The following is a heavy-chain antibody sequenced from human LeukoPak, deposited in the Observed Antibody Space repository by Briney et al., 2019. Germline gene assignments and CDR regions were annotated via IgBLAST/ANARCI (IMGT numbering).Heavy chain of an antibody. Sequence: SQTLSLTCTVSGGSISSGDYYWSWIRQPPGKGLGWIGYINYSGSTNYNPSLKSRVTISVDTSKNQFSLRLTSVTAADTSVYYCATYSSGWFQFDCWGQGTLVTVSS. D-gene: IGHD6-19*01. CDR2: INYSGST. CDR3: ATYSSGWFQFDC. V-gene: IGHV4-61*08. J-gene: IGHJ4*02. CDR1: GGSISSGDYY.